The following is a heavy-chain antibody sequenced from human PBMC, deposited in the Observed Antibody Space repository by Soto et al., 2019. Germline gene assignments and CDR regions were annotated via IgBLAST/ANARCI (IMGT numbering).Heavy chain of an antibody. D-gene: IGHD4-17*01. Sequence: QVQLQESGPGLVKPSQTLSLTCTVSGGSISSGGYYWSWIRQHPGKGLEWIGYIYYSGSTYYNPSLTCRVTISVDTSKNQFSLKLSSVTAADTAVYYCARSPEATVTAFDYWGQGTLVTVSS. CDR1: GGSISSGGYY. V-gene: IGHV4-31*03. CDR3: ARSPEATVTAFDY. J-gene: IGHJ4*02. CDR2: IYYSGST.